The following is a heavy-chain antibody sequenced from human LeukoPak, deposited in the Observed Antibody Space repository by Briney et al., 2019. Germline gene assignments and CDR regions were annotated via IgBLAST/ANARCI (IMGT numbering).Heavy chain of an antibody. CDR1: GDSISSNY. V-gene: IGHV4-59*01. D-gene: IGHD3-10*01. J-gene: IGHJ5*02. CDR3: AKGSGSSPFDP. CDR2: MFDSGST. Sequence: SETLSLTCTVSGDSISSNYWSWIWQPPGKGLEWIGYMFDSGSTNYNPSLKSRVTISGDTSKNQFSLKLSSVTAADTAVYYCAKGSGSSPFDPWGHGNLVTVSS.